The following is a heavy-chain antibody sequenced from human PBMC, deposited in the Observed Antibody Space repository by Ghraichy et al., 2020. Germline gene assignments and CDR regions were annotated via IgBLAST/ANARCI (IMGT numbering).Heavy chain of an antibody. CDR2: ISSSSSYI. CDR3: ARDHRSGYDILTGYYGDNWFDP. CDR1: GFTFSSYS. Sequence: GGSLRLSCAASGFTFSSYSMNWVRQAPGKGLEWVSSISSSSSYIYYADSVKGRFTISRDNAKNSLYLQMNSLRAEDTAVYYCARDHRSGYDILTGYYGDNWFDPWGQGTLVTVSS. D-gene: IGHD3-9*01. J-gene: IGHJ5*02. V-gene: IGHV3-21*01.